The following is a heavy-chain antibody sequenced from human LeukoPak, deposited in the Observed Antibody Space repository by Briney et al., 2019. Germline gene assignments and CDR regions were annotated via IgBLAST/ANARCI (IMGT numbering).Heavy chain of an antibody. CDR2: IGSTGDYI. J-gene: IGHJ4*02. CDR3: ARDRWELLRSVDY. Sequence: PGGSLRLSCAASGFTFSSYSMNWVRQAPGKGLEWLSSIGSTGDYIFYADSVKGRFTISRDNAKNSLYLQMNSLRAEDTAIYYCARDRWELLRSVDYWGQGTLVAVSS. CDR1: GFTFSSYS. D-gene: IGHD2-15*01. V-gene: IGHV3-21*01.